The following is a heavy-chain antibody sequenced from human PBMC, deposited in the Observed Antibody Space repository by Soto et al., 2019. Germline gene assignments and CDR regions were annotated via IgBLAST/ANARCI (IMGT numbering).Heavy chain of an antibody. V-gene: IGHV1-69*01. CDR1: GGTFSSYA. D-gene: IGHD3-10*01. J-gene: IGHJ6*02. CDR2: IIHIFGTA. Sequence: QVQLVQSGAEVKKPGSSVKVSCKASGGTFSSYAISWVRQAPGQGLEWMGGIIHIFGTANYAQKLQGRVTITADESTSKGYMELSSLRSDDTAVYYCARAKTMGRGVIIPHYYYYGMDVWGQGTTVTVSS. CDR3: ARAKTMGRGVIIPHYYYYGMDV.